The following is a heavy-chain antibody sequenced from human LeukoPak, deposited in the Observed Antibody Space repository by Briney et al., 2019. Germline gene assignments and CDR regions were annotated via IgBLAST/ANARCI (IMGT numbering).Heavy chain of an antibody. CDR3: ARDRSWLFDY. J-gene: IGHJ4*02. D-gene: IGHD6-13*01. Sequence: SQTLSLTCAISGDSVSSSTAAWNWIRQSPSRGLEWLGRTYYRSKWYKDYAVSVEGRISINPDTSKNQFSLQLNSVTPEDTAVYYCARDRSWLFDYWGQGTLVTVSS. CDR2: TYYRSKWYK. V-gene: IGHV6-1*01. CDR1: GDSVSSSTAA.